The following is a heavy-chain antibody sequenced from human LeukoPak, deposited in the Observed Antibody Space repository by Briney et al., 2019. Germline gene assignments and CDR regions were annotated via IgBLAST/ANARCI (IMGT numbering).Heavy chain of an antibody. CDR2: IIPIFGTA. D-gene: IGHD5-12*01. Sequence: SVKVSCKASGGTFSSYAISWVRQAPGQGLEWMGGIIPIFGTASYAQKFQGRVTITADESTSTAYMELSSLRSEDTAVYHCARDLRGIDTFDYWGQGTLVTVSS. J-gene: IGHJ4*02. CDR1: GGTFSSYA. CDR3: ARDLRGIDTFDY. V-gene: IGHV1-69*13.